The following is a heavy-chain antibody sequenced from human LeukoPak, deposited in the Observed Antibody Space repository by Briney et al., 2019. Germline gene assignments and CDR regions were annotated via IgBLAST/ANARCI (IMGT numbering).Heavy chain of an antibody. CDR3: ANHWYGDYGYFDY. CDR1: GFTFSSYS. J-gene: IGHJ4*02. D-gene: IGHD4-17*01. V-gene: IGHV3-23*01. CDR2: ISGSGGST. Sequence: GGSLRLSRAASGFTFSSYSMNWVRQAPGKGLEWVSAISGSGGSTYYADSVKGRFTISRDNSKNTLYLQMNSLRAEDTAVYYCANHWYGDYGYFDYWGQGTLVTVSS.